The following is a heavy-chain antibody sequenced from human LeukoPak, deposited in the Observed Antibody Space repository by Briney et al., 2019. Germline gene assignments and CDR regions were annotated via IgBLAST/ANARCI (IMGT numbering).Heavy chain of an antibody. Sequence: PGGSLRLSCAASGFTFSTYWMSWVRQAPGKGLEWVAVFHLDETKKYQEESVKGRFTLSRDNSKKTLYLELNSLRAEDTAVYYCARRGPEGGYFDYWGQGALVTVSS. CDR3: ARRGPEGGYFDY. CDR1: GFTFSTYW. D-gene: IGHD3-10*01. V-gene: IGHV3-33*08. CDR2: FHLDETKK. J-gene: IGHJ4*02.